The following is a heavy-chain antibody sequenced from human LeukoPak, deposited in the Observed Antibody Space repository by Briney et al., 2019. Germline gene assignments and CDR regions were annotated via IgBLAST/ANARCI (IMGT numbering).Heavy chain of an antibody. J-gene: IGHJ4*02. D-gene: IGHD3-22*01. CDR1: GFPFSSNY. V-gene: IGHV3-53*01. CDR3: ASLSPLYYDSSGYSY. CDR2: IYSGDST. Sequence: PGGSLSLSCAASGFPFSSNYMSRVRQAPRKGLEWVSVIYSGDSTYYADSVKGRFTISRDNSKNTLYLQMNSLRAEDTAVYYCASLSPLYYDSSGYSYGGQEPWSPSPQ.